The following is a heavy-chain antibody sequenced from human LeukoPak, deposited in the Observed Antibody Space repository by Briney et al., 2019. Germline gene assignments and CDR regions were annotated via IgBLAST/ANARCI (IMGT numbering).Heavy chain of an antibody. CDR2: IYYTGGT. CDR3: AKYGNSGWVIDN. D-gene: IGHD6-19*01. Sequence: PSETLSLTCTVSGGSFGSDYWTWIRQPPGKGPEYIGYIYYTGGTNYNPSLKSRVTISVDTSKNQYSLKLSSVTAADTAVYFCAKYGNSGWVIDNWGQGTLVTVSS. CDR1: GGSFGSDY. J-gene: IGHJ4*02. V-gene: IGHV4-59*08.